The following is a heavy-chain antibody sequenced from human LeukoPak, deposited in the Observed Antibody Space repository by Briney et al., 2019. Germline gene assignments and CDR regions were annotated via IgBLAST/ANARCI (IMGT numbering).Heavy chain of an antibody. CDR2: ISSSSSYT. V-gene: IGHV3-11*06. J-gene: IGHJ4*02. Sequence: GGSLRLSCAASEFTFSDYYMSWIRQAPGKGLEWVSYISSSSSYTNYADSVKGRFTISRDNAKNSLYLQMNSLRAEDTAVYYCARSMTTVTTIDYWGQGTLVTVPS. CDR1: EFTFSDYY. D-gene: IGHD4-17*01. CDR3: ARSMTTVTTIDY.